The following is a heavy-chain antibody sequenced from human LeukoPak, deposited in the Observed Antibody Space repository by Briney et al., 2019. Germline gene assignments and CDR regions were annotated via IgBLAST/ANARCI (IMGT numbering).Heavy chain of an antibody. V-gene: IGHV4-39*01. D-gene: IGHD3-10*01. CDR1: GGSISSSSYY. CDR3: ARLITMVRGVIIISYYYYYYMDV. J-gene: IGHJ6*03. CDR2: IYYSGST. Sequence: SETLSLTCTVSGGSISSSSYYWGWIRQPPGKGLEWIGSIYYSGSTYYNPSLKSRVTISVDTSKNQFSLKLSSVTAADTAVYYCARLITMVRGVIIISYYYYYYMDVWGKGTTVTISS.